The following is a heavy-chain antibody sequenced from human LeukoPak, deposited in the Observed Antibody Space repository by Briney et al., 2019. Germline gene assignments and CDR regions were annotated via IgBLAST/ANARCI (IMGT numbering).Heavy chain of an antibody. Sequence: GESPKISCKGSGYSFTSYWIGWVRQMSGKGLEWMGIIYPGDSDTRYSPSFQGQVTISADKSISTAYLQWSSLKASDTAMYYCARRTKDCNGGSCYSDYWGQGTLVTVSS. CDR2: IYPGDSDT. J-gene: IGHJ4*02. V-gene: IGHV5-51*01. CDR3: ARRTKDCNGGSCYSDY. D-gene: IGHD2-15*01. CDR1: GYSFTSYW.